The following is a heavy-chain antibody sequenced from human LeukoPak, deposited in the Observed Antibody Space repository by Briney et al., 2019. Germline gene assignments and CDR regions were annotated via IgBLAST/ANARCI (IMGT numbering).Heavy chain of an antibody. CDR1: GFTFTSYA. J-gene: IGHJ4*02. D-gene: IGHD3-22*01. V-gene: IGHV3-23*01. CDR2: IRGSGTVT. Sequence: GGSLRLSCAASGFTFTSYAMSWVRQPPGEGREWVSVIRGSGTVTYFADSVKGRFTVSRDNSKNTLYLQMSSLRAEDTAIYYCAKSLDYDGGVLWALPQYWGQGTLVTVSS. CDR3: AKSLDYDGGVLWALPQY.